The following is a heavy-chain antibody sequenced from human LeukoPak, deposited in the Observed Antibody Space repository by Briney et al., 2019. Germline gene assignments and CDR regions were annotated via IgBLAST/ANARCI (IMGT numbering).Heavy chain of an antibody. V-gene: IGHV4-59*11. CDR1: GGSISSHY. D-gene: IGHD2-8*01. CDR2: IYYSGST. Sequence: SETLSLTCTVSGGSISSHYWSWIRQPPGKGLEWIGYIYYSGSTNYNPSLKSQVTISVDTSKNQFSLKLSSVTAADTAVYYCARVRMADAFDIWGQGTMVTVSS. J-gene: IGHJ3*02. CDR3: ARVRMADAFDI.